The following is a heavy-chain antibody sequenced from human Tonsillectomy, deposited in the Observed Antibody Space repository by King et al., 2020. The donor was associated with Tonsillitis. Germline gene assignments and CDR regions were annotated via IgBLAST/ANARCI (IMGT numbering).Heavy chain of an antibody. CDR2: ISWDGGRT. Sequence: VQLVESGGVVVQPGGSLRISCAASGFIFDNYAMHWVRQRPGKGLEWVSRISWDGGRTDYADSVKGRFAISRDNNEESLFLQMNSLRIEDTAFYFCAKDIGNDYRVNENWFDSWGQGTLVTVSS. D-gene: IGHD3-16*01. CDR1: GFIFDNYA. CDR3: AKDIGNDYRVNENWFDS. V-gene: IGHV3-43*01. J-gene: IGHJ5*01.